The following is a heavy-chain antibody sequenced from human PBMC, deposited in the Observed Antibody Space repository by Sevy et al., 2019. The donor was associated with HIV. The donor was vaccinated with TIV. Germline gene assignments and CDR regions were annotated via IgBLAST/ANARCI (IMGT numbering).Heavy chain of an antibody. CDR3: AKVEGYCSGGSCSRIVGDYYYGMDV. CDR2: ISYDGSNK. Sequence: GGSLRLSCAASGFTFSSYGMHWVRQAPGKGLEWVAVISYDGSNKYYADSVKGRFTISRDNSKNTVYLQMNSLRAEDTAVYYCAKVEGYCSGGSCSRIVGDYYYGMDVWGQGTTVTVSS. V-gene: IGHV3-30*18. CDR1: GFTFSSYG. J-gene: IGHJ6*02. D-gene: IGHD2-15*01.